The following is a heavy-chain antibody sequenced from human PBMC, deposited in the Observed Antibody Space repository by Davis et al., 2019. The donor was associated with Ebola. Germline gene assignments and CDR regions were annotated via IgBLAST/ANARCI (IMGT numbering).Heavy chain of an antibody. J-gene: IGHJ6*03. CDR1: GYSFSNYW. CDR2: IYPGDSDT. CDR3: ARRPAVVMGAMDV. Sequence: GGSLRLSCKGSGYSFSNYWIAWVRQRPGKGLEWMGIIYPGDSDTRYSPSFQGQVTISADKSISTAYLQWSSVQASDSAMYYCARRPAVVMGAMDVWGKGTTVTVSS. D-gene: IGHD3-22*01. V-gene: IGHV5-51*01.